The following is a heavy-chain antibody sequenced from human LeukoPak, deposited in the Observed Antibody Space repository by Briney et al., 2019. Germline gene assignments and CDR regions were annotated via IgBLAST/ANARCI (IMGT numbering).Heavy chain of an antibody. D-gene: IGHD6-13*01. Sequence: GGSLRLSCAASGFTFSTYWMHWVRQAPGKGLVWVSRVNGDGSSTNYADSVKGRFTISRDNAKNTLYLQMNSLRAEDTAVYYCARDGIAAVDFDYWGQGTLVTVSS. CDR1: GFTFSTYW. J-gene: IGHJ4*02. CDR2: VNGDGSST. V-gene: IGHV3-74*01. CDR3: ARDGIAAVDFDY.